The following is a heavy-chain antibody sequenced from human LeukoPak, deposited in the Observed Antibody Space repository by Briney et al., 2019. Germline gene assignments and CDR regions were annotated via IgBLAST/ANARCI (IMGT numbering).Heavy chain of an antibody. CDR3: ARDLGSSSDFDY. D-gene: IGHD6-6*01. V-gene: IGHV3-21*01. CDR1: GFTFSSYS. Sequence: GGSLRLSCAASGFTFSSYSMNWVRQAPGKGLEWVSSINSSSSYIYYADSVKGRFTISRDNAKNSLYLQMNSLRAEDTAVYYCARDLGSSSDFDYWGQGTLVTVSS. CDR2: INSSSSYI. J-gene: IGHJ4*02.